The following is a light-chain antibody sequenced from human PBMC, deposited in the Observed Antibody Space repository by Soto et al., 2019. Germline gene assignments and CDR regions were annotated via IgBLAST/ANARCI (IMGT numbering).Light chain of an antibody. CDR3: QQYNSYSET. V-gene: IGKV1-5*03. J-gene: IGKJ1*01. CDR1: QSSSSW. CDR2: KAS. Sequence: DIQMTQSPSTLSASVGDRVTITCRASQSSSSWLAWYQQKPGKTPKLLIYKASSLESGVPSRFSGSGSGTEFTLTKSSLQPDDFATYYCQQYNSYSETFGQGTKVEIK.